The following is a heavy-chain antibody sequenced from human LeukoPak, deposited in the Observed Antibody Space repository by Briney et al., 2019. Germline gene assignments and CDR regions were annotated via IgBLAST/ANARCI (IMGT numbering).Heavy chain of an antibody. D-gene: IGHD3-22*01. CDR1: GYTFTSYY. CDR3: ARGDMIVDAFDF. CDR2: INPSDGTT. V-gene: IGHV1-46*01. Sequence: ASVKVSCKASGYTFTSYYMHWVRQAPGQGLEWVGAINPSDGTTTYAQKFQGRITMTRNTSISTAYMELSSLRSEDTAVYYCARGDMIVDAFDFWGQGTMVTVSS. J-gene: IGHJ3*01.